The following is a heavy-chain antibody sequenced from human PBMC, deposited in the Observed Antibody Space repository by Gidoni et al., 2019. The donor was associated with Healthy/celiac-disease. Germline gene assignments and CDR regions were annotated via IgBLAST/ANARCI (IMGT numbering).Heavy chain of an antibody. J-gene: IGHJ5*02. V-gene: IGHV2-5*02. D-gene: IGHD3-3*01. CDR2: IYWDDDK. CDR1: GFSLSTSGVG. CDR3: AHSPPLRLLDTNKGNWFDP. Sequence: QITLKESGPTLVKPTQTLTLTCTFSGFSLSTSGVGGGWIRQPPGKALEWLALIYWDDDKRYSPSLKSRLTITKDTSKNQVVLTMTNMDPVDTATYYCAHSPPLRLLDTNKGNWFDPWGQGTLVTVSS.